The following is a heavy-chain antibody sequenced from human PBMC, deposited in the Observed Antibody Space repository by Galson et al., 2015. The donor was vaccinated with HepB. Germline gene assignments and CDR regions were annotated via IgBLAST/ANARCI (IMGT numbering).Heavy chain of an antibody. D-gene: IGHD3-10*01. CDR2: IKQDGNEK. J-gene: IGHJ4*02. CDR3: ARTPRGLMNLDY. V-gene: IGHV3-7*01. Sequence: SLRLSCAASGFTFSSYWMSWVRQAPGKGLEWVANIKQDGNEKHYVDSVKGRFTISRDNAKNSLFLQMNSLRVEDTAVYYCARTPRGLMNLDYWGQGTLLIVSS. CDR1: GFTFSSYW.